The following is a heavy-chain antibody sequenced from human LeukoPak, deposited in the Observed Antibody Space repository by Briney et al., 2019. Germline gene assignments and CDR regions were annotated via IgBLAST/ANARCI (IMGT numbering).Heavy chain of an antibody. J-gene: IGHJ4*02. CDR1: GGSFCGYY. V-gene: IGHV4-34*01. CDR2: INHSGST. Sequence: SETLSLTCAVYGGSFCGYYWSWIRQPPGKGLEWIGEINHSGSTNYNPSLKSRVTISVDTSKNQFSLKLSSVTAADTAVYYCARGPLVPDYWGQGTLVTVSS. D-gene: IGHD2-2*01. CDR3: ARGPLVPDY.